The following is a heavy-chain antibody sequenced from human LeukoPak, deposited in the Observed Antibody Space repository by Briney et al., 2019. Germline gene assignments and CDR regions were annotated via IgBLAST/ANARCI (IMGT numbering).Heavy chain of an antibody. J-gene: IGHJ5*02. CDR1: GGSISSGGYS. Sequence: SETLSLTCAVSGGSISSGGYSWSWIRQPPGKGLEWIGYIYHSGSTYYNPSLKSRVTISVDRSKNQFSLKLSSVTAADTAVYYCAREGLIAGFDPWGQGTLVTVSS. V-gene: IGHV4-30-2*01. CDR2: IYHSGST. D-gene: IGHD6-19*01. CDR3: AREGLIAGFDP.